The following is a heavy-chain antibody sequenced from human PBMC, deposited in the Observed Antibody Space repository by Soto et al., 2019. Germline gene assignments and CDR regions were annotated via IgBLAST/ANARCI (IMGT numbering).Heavy chain of an antibody. CDR3: AKPPSYYYDSSGYFLRTYYFDY. D-gene: IGHD3-22*01. Sequence: PGGSLRLSCAASGFTFSSYAMSWFRQAPGKGLEWVSAISGSGGSTYYADSVKGRFTISRDNSKNTLYLQMNSLRAEDTAVYYCAKPPSYYYDSSGYFLRTYYFDYWGQGTLVTVSS. CDR2: ISGSGGST. J-gene: IGHJ4*02. CDR1: GFTFSSYA. V-gene: IGHV3-23*01.